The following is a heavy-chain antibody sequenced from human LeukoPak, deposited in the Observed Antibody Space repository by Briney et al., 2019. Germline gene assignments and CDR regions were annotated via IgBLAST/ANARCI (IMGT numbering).Heavy chain of an antibody. D-gene: IGHD2-2*01. J-gene: IGHJ4*02. V-gene: IGHV3-23*01. CDR2: ISGSGGRP. CDR1: GFTFSSCA. CDR3: ARHPEPGYCSSTSCHESYFDF. Sequence: GGSLRLSCAASGFTFSSCAMSWVRQAPGKGLEWVSAISGSGGRPYYADSVKGRFTISRDNSKDTLYLQMNSLRAEDTAVYYCARHPEPGYCSSTSCHESYFDFWGQGTLVTVSS.